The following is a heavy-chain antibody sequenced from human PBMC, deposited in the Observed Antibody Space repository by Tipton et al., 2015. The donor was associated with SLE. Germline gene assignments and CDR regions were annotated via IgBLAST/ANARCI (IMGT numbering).Heavy chain of an antibody. J-gene: IGHJ4*02. CDR2: IYYSGST. CDR1: GGSISSYY. Sequence: LRLTCTVSGGSISSYYWSWIRQPPGKGLEWIGYIYYSGSTYYNPSLKSRVTISVDTSKNQFSLKLSSVTAADTAVYYCARRAWSAYYNYYFDYWGQGTLVTVSS. CDR3: ARRAWSAYYNYYFDY. V-gene: IGHV4-59*08. D-gene: IGHD3-3*01.